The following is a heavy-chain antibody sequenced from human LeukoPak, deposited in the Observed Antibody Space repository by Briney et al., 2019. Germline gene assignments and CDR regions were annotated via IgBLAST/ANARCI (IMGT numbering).Heavy chain of an antibody. J-gene: IGHJ6*02. Sequence: GGSLRLSCAASGFTFDDYAMHWVRQAPGKGLEWVSGISWNSGSIGYADSVKGRFTISRDNAKNSLYLQMNSLRAEDTALYYCAGDHYYYGMDVWGQGTTVTVSS. V-gene: IGHV3-9*01. CDR3: AGDHYYYGMDV. CDR1: GFTFDDYA. CDR2: ISWNSGSI.